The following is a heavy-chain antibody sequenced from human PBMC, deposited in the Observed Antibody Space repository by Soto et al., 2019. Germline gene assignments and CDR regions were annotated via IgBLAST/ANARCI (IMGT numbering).Heavy chain of an antibody. J-gene: IGHJ4*02. V-gene: IGHV1-69*13. CDR1: GGTFSSYA. Sequence: SVKVSCKASGGTFSSYAISWVRQAPGQGLEWMGGIIPIFGTANYAQKFQGRVTITADESTSTAYMELSSLRSEDTAVYYCARTGSVVVTANFDYWGQGTLVTVS. D-gene: IGHD2-21*02. CDR3: ARTGSVVVTANFDY. CDR2: IIPIFGTA.